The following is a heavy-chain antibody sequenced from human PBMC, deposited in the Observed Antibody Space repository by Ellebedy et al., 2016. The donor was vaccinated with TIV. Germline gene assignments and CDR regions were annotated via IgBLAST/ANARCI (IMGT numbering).Heavy chain of an antibody. D-gene: IGHD1-26*01. CDR1: GFTFRSHE. J-gene: IGHJ6*02. CDR2: ISKNGLVR. CDR3: KRGGAWDYFGMAV. Sequence: GESLKISCAVSGFTFRSHEMNLVRQAPGRGMERMSYISKNGLVRYYADSVKGRFSVSRDNAKTSLVLQMNSLGAGDTAVYSCKRGGAWDYFGMAVWGQGTTVTVSS. V-gene: IGHV3-48*03.